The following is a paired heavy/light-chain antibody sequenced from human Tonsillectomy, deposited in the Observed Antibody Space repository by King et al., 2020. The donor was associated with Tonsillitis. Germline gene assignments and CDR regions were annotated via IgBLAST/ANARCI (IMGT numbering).Heavy chain of an antibody. CDR2: ISRSSTNI. V-gene: IGHV3-48*01. D-gene: IGHD6-13*01. J-gene: IGHJ4*02. CDR3: AREIITAGEVFLDY. Sequence: EVQLAESGGGLVQPGGSLRLSCAASGFSFTNYDMNWVRQAPGKGLEWVSYISRSSTNIYYADSVKGRFTISRDNADNSLYLQLNSLRAEDTAVYYCAREIITAGEVFLDYWGRGTLVTVSS. CDR1: GFSFTNYD.
Light chain of an antibody. CDR3: NSRDSSGNHPVV. J-gene: IGLJ2*01. Sequence: SSELTQDPAVSVALGQTVRITCQGDSLISYYASWYQQKPGQAPVLVFYGKNNRPSGIPDRFSGSNSGNTVSLIISEAQAEDEADYYCNSRDSSGNHPVVFGGGTKLTVL. CDR2: GKN. CDR1: SLISYY. V-gene: IGLV3-19*01.